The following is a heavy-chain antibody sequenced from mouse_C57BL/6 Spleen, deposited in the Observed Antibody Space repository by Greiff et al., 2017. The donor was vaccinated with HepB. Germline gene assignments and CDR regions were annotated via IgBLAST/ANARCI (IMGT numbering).Heavy chain of an antibody. V-gene: IGHV1-81*01. CDR2: IYPRSGNT. CDR3: ARGTPFDY. J-gene: IGHJ2*01. Sequence: VKLQESGAELARPGASVKLSCKASGYTFTSYGISWVKQRTGQGLEWIGEIYPRSGNTYYNEKFKGKATLTADKSSSTAYMELRSLTSEDSAVYFCARGTPFDYWGQGTTLTVSS. CDR1: GYTFTSYG.